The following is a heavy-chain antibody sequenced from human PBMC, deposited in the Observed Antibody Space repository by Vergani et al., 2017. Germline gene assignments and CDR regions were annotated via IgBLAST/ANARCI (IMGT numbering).Heavy chain of an antibody. Sequence: QVQLVQSGAEVKKPGSSVKVSCKASGGTFSSYAISWVRQAPGQGLEWMGGIIPIFGTANNAQKFQGRVTITADESTSTAYMELSSLRSEYTAVYYCARARANYGDYPPFYYYYMDVWGKGTTVTVSS. V-gene: IGHV1-69*01. CDR2: IIPIFGTA. D-gene: IGHD4-17*01. CDR3: ARARANYGDYPPFYYYYMDV. J-gene: IGHJ6*03. CDR1: GGTFSSYA.